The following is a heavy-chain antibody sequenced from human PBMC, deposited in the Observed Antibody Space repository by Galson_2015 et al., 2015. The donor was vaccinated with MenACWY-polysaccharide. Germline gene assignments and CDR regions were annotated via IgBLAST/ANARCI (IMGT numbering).Heavy chain of an antibody. Sequence: SLRLSCAASGFTFNKYLMSWVRQAPGKGLEWVANINQDGSEKYYVDSLKGRFTISRDNAKKSLYLQMNSLRAEDTAVYYCAKDGAPPSIHFDSWGQGTLVTVSS. CDR2: INQDGSEK. CDR3: AKDGAPPSIHFDS. CDR1: GFTFNKYL. D-gene: IGHD1-14*01. J-gene: IGHJ4*02. V-gene: IGHV3-7*01.